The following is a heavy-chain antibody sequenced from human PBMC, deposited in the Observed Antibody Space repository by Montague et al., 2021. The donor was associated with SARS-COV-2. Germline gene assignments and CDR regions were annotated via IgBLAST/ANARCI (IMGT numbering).Heavy chain of an antibody. CDR2: INHSGST. J-gene: IGHJ5*02. V-gene: IGHV4-34*01. Sequence: SETLSLTCAVYGGSFSGYYWSWIRQPPGKGLEWIGEINHSGSTNYNPSLKSRVTISVDTSKNQFSLKLSSVTAADTAVYYCARHPSYSSGWYDWFDPWGQGTLVTVSS. CDR1: GGSFSGYY. D-gene: IGHD6-19*01. CDR3: ARHPSYSSGWYDWFDP.